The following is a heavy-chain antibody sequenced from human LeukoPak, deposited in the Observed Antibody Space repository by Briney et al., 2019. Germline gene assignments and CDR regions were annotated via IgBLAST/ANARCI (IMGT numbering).Heavy chain of an antibody. CDR1: GFTFSSYY. CDR2: MSYDETTE. Sequence: GGSLRLSCVGSGFTFSSYYVHWVRQAPDTGLEWVGVMSYDETTENYADSAQGRFTISRDNSKNTLFLQVSSLRAEDTAMYYCARGGGANYYGDYFDLWGQGTLVTVSS. CDR3: ARGGGANYYGDYFDL. J-gene: IGHJ4*02. D-gene: IGHD1-26*01. V-gene: IGHV3-30*03.